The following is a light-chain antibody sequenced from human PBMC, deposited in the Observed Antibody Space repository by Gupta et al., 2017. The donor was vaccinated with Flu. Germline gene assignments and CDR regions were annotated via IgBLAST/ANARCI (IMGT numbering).Light chain of an antibody. CDR1: SGHSSYA. V-gene: IGLV4-69*01. J-gene: IGLJ3*02. CDR2: LNSDGSH. CDR3: QTWGTGIWV. Sequence: QLVLTQSPSASASLGASFKLTCTLSSGHSSYAIAWHHQQPEKGPRYLMKLNSDGSHSKGDGIPDRFSGSSSGAERYLTISSLQSEDEADYYCQTWGTGIWVFGGGTKLTVL.